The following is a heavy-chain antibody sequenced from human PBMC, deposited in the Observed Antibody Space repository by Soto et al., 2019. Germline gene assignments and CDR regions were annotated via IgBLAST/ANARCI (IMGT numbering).Heavy chain of an antibody. D-gene: IGHD6-19*01. CDR1: GFTFSSYA. J-gene: IGHJ3*01. CDR2: ISYDGSNK. Sequence: GGSLRLSCAASGFTFSSYAMHWVRQAPGKGLEWVAVISYDGSNKYYADSVKGRFTISRDNSKNTLYLQMNSLRAEDTAVYYCARAPGSGWYSQNRGQRTMVTVSS. V-gene: IGHV3-30-3*01. CDR3: ARAPGSGWYSQN.